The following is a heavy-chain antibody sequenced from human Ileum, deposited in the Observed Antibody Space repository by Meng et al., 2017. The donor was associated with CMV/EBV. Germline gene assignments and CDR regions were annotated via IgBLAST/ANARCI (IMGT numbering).Heavy chain of an antibody. Sequence: GGSLRLSCGAASGFSVSENYMNWVRQAPGKGLEWVSVIYGGGTTHYADSVKGRFTISRDNSKNTLFLQMDSLRAEDTAVYYCAGESGVPNGMDVWGHGTTVTVSS. CDR3: AGESGVPNGMDV. V-gene: IGHV3-53*01. D-gene: IGHD2-2*01. J-gene: IGHJ6*02. CDR1: GFSVSENY. CDR2: IYGGGTT.